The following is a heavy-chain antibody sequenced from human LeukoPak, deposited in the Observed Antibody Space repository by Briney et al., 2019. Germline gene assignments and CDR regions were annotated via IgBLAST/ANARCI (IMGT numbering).Heavy chain of an antibody. CDR2: INHSGST. CDR3: ARGLDPPWFGELFDY. D-gene: IGHD3-10*01. CDR1: GGSFSGYY. Sequence: SETLSLTCAVYGGSFSGYYWSWIRQPPGKGLEWIGEINHSGSTNYNPSLKSRVTISVDTSKNQFSLKLSSVTAADTAVYYCARGLDPPWFGELFDYWGQGTLVTVSS. J-gene: IGHJ4*02. V-gene: IGHV4-34*01.